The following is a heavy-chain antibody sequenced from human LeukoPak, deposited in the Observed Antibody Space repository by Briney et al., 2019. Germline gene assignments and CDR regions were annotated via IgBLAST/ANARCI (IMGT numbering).Heavy chain of an antibody. Sequence: PGGSLRLSCAASGFTFDDYGMSWVRQTPGKGLEWVSGINWNGGSTGYAGSVKGRFTISRDNDKNSLYLQMNSLRAEDTALYYCARVGSEEGYYFDYWGQGTLVTVSS. V-gene: IGHV3-20*04. J-gene: IGHJ4*02. CDR1: GFTFDDYG. CDR2: INWNGGST. CDR3: ARVGSEEGYYFDY. D-gene: IGHD2-15*01.